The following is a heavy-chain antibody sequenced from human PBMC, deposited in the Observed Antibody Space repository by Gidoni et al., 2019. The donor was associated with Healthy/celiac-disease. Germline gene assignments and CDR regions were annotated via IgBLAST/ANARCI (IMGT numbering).Heavy chain of an antibody. CDR2: IYPGDSDT. J-gene: IGHJ5*02. CDR3: ARSSGIRVGDWFDP. D-gene: IGHD3-16*01. Sequence: EVPLVQSGAEVKKPGASLKLSCKGSGFSFTSYWRGWVRQMPGKGLECSGIIYPGDSDTRYSPSFQGQVTISADKSISTAYLQWSSLKASDTAMYYCARSSGIRVGDWFDPWGQGTLVTVSS. V-gene: IGHV5-51*01. CDR1: GFSFTSYW.